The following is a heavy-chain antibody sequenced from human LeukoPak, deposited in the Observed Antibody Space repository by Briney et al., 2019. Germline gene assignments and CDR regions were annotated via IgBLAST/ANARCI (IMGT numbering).Heavy chain of an antibody. J-gene: IGHJ3*02. V-gene: IGHV3-73*01. Sequence: GGSLRLSGAASGFTFSGSAMHWVRQASGKGLEWVGRIRSKANSYATAYAASVKGRFTISRDDSKNTAYLQMSSLKTEDTAVYYCTTQWELLPDDAFDIWGQGAMVTVSS. CDR2: IRSKANSYAT. CDR3: TTQWELLPDDAFDI. D-gene: IGHD1-26*01. CDR1: GFTFSGSA.